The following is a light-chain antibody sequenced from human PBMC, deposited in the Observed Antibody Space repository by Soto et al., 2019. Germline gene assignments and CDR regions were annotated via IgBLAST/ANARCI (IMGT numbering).Light chain of an antibody. CDR2: GNS. Sequence: QSVLTQPPSVSGAPGQRVTISCTGSSSNIGAGYDVHWYQQLPGTAPKLLIYGNSNRPSGVPDRFSGSKSGTSGSLAITGLQAEDEADYHCQSYDSSLSGSEVFGTGTKVTVL. J-gene: IGLJ1*01. CDR3: QSYDSSLSGSEV. V-gene: IGLV1-40*01. CDR1: SSNIGAGYD.